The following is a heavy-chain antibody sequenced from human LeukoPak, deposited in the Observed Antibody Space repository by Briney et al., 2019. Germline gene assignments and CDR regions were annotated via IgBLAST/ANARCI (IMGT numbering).Heavy chain of an antibody. CDR3: SIAVYCSVVVCKGSFDY. CDR2: ISDSGGST. Sequence: GGPLTLSCAVSGFTFSSYAMSRARQATGKGLEWVSAISDSGGSTYYADSVKGRFTISRENSKNTLSLQKNSLRAEDTALYYCSIAVYCSVVVCKGSFDYCGQGTLGTVSS. V-gene: IGHV3-23*01. J-gene: IGHJ4*02. CDR1: GFTFSSYA. D-gene: IGHD2-15*01.